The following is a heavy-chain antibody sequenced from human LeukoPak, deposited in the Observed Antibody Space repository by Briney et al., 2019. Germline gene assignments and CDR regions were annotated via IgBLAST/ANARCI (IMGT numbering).Heavy chain of an antibody. V-gene: IGHV4-59*08. CDR1: GGSISSYY. Sequence: SETLSLTCTVSGGSISSYYWSWIRQPPGKGLEWIGYIYYSGSTNYNPSLKSRVTISVDTSKNQFSLKLSSVTAADTAVYYCARSIAVAGLFDYWGQGTLVTVSS. J-gene: IGHJ4*02. D-gene: IGHD6-19*01. CDR2: IYYSGST. CDR3: ARSIAVAGLFDY.